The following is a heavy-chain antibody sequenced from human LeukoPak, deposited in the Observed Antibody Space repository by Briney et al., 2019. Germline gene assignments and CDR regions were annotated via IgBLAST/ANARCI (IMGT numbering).Heavy chain of an antibody. CDR3: ARENYGDYVFDF. CDR2: IYYRGSI. CDR1: GGSISSSNYY. V-gene: IGHV4-39*06. D-gene: IGHD4-17*01. Sequence: SETLSLTCTVYGGSISSSNYYWGWIRQSPGKGLEWIESIYYRGSINYNPSLKRRVTISVDTSKNQFTLGLTSVTAADTAIYYCARENYGDYVFDFWGQGTLVTVSS. J-gene: IGHJ4*02.